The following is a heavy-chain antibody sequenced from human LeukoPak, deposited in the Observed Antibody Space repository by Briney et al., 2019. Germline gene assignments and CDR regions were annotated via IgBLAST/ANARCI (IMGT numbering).Heavy chain of an antibody. CDR1: GGTFSSYA. CDR3: ARGPNEGSDWFDP. J-gene: IGHJ5*02. V-gene: IGHV1-69*13. Sequence: SVKVSCKASGGTFSSYAISWVRQASGQGLEWMGGIIPIFGTANYAQKFQGRVTITADESTSTAYVELSSLRSEDTAVYYCARGPNEGSDWFDPWGQGTLVIVSS. CDR2: IIPIFGTA.